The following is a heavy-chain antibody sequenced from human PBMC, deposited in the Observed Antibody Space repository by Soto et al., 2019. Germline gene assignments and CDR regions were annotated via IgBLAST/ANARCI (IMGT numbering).Heavy chain of an antibody. J-gene: IGHJ4*02. CDR2: ISYDGTNK. D-gene: IGHD7-27*01. CDR1: GFSFSISP. Sequence: GGSLRLSCAGSGFSFSISPMHWVRQAPRKGPEWVALISYDGTNKFYADSVKGRFTISRDNSKSTLYLQVDSLRPEDAAVYYCARDPKTSGGQHWAFNYFDSWGQGTLVTVSS. CDR3: ARDPKTSGGQHWAFNYFDS. V-gene: IGHV3-30-3*01.